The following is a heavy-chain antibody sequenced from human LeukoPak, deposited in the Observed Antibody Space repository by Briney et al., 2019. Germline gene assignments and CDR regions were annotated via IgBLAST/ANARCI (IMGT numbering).Heavy chain of an antibody. CDR1: GFTFSDYW. CDR3: APPMMYCGGDCFGDY. J-gene: IGHJ4*02. V-gene: IGHV3-7*01. Sequence: GGPLRLSCAASGFTFSDYWMSWVRQAPGKGREWVASIKEEGSEKHSTDSGKGRFTISRDNAKNSVFLQMNSLRAEDTAVYFCAPPMMYCGGDCFGDYWGRGTLVTVSS. CDR2: IKEEGSEK. D-gene: IGHD2-21*02.